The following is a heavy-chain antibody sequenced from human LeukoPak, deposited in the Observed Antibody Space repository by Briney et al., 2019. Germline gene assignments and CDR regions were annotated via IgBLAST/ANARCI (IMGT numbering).Heavy chain of an antibody. CDR2: IKRDGSET. CDR3: ARDLNARSSYELGY. D-gene: IGHD5-12*01. V-gene: IGHV3-7*01. Sequence: GGSLRLSCAASGFTFSSYWMHWVRQAPGKGLEWVANIKRDGSETYYVDSVKGRFTISRDNAKNSLYLQMSTLRAEDTAVYYCARDLNARSSYELGYWGQGTLVTVSS. J-gene: IGHJ4*02. CDR1: GFTFSSYW.